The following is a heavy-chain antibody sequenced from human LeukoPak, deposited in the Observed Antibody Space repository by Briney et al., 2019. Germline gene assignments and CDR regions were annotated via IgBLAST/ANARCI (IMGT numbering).Heavy chain of an antibody. CDR2: MKQDGSER. CDR3: ARGKYYYDSGVS. V-gene: IGHV3-7*01. J-gene: IGHJ5*02. Sequence: PGGSLRLSCAASGFTFSSYWMGWVRQAPGRGLEWVANMKQDGSERYYVDSVKGRFTISRDNAKNSLYLQMNSLRAEDTAVYYCARGKYYYDSGVSWGQGTLVTVSS. D-gene: IGHD3-22*01. CDR1: GFTFSSYW.